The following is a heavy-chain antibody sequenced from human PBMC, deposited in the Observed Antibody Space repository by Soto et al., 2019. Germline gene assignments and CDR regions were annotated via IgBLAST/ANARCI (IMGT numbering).Heavy chain of an antibody. Sequence: QVQLVESGGGVVQPGRSLRLSCAASGFTFSSYDMHWVRQAPGKGLEWVAVISYDGSKKDHADSVKGRFTISRDNSKNTLDLQMNRLRTEDTAVYYCAKGGSGSEYLLVYWGQGTLVSVSS. CDR3: AKGGSGSEYLLVY. J-gene: IGHJ4*02. CDR1: GFTFSSYD. D-gene: IGHD1-26*01. V-gene: IGHV3-30*18. CDR2: ISYDGSKK.